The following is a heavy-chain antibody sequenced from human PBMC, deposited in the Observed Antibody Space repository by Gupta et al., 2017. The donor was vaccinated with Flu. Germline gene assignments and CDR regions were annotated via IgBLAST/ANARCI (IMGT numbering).Heavy chain of an antibody. Sequence: QVQLQQWGAGLLKPSETLSLTCAVYGGSFSGYYWSWIRQPPGKGLEWIGEINHSGSTNYNPSLKSRVTISVDTSKNQFSLKLSSVTAADTAVYYCARGNTAMALHYFDYWGQGTLVTVSS. CDR2: INHSGST. D-gene: IGHD5-18*01. CDR1: GGSFSGYY. V-gene: IGHV4-34*01. J-gene: IGHJ4*02. CDR3: ARGNTAMALHYFDY.